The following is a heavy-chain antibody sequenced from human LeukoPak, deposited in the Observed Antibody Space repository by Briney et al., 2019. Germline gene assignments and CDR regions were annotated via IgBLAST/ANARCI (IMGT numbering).Heavy chain of an antibody. CDR1: GFSFSSYA. J-gene: IGHJ4*02. CDR2: ISGSGGST. Sequence: GGSLRLSCAASGFSFSSYAMSWVRQAPGKGLEWVSAISGSGGSTYYADSVKGRFTISRDNSKNTLYLQMNSLRAEDTAVYYCAKPLSYCGGDCYSYWGQGTLVTVSS. CDR3: AKPLSYCGGDCYSY. V-gene: IGHV3-23*01. D-gene: IGHD2-21*02.